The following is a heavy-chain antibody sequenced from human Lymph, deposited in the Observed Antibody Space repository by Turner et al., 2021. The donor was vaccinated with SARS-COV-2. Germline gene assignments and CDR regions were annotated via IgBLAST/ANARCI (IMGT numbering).Heavy chain of an antibody. Sequence: VQLVQSGAEVKKPGASVTVSCKASGYTFSSNYMHWVRQAPGQGLEWMGIINPSGGSTSYAQKFQGRVTMIGDTSTSTVYMELSSLRSEDTAVYDCARDFHFIPSSNSCAYWGQGTLVTVSS. CDR2: INPSGGST. J-gene: IGHJ4*02. CDR1: GYTFSSNY. V-gene: IGHV1-46*01. CDR3: ARDFHFIPSSNSCAY. D-gene: IGHD2-2*01.